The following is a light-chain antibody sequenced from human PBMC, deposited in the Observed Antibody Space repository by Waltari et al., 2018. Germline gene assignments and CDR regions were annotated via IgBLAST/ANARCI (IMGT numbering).Light chain of an antibody. Sequence: SYVLTQPPSVSVAPGKAATITCGGTNIGSKSGHWYQQKPGQATVLVIKYDTDRPSGIPERISGSNSGNTATLTISRVEAGDEADYYCHVWDSSGDQQEFGGGTKLTVL. CDR2: YDT. CDR3: HVWDSSGDQQE. J-gene: IGLJ2*01. CDR1: NIGSKS. V-gene: IGLV3-21*04.